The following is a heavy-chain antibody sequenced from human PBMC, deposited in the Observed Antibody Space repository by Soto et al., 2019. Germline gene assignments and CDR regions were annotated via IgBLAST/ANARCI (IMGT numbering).Heavy chain of an antibody. CDR2: TYPGDSDT. D-gene: IGHD2-2*02. J-gene: IGHJ6*02. Sequence: GESLKISCKGSGYSFTNYWIGWVRQMPGRGLEWMGITYPGDSDTRYNPSFEGQVTISADKSISTAYLQWSSLKASDTAIYYCARPWCSGATCYRGVDYGMDVWGQGTTATVSS. V-gene: IGHV5-51*01. CDR1: GYSFTNYW. CDR3: ARPWCSGATCYRGVDYGMDV.